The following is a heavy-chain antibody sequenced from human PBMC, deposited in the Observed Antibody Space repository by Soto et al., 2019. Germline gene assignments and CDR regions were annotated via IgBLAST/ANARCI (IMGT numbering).Heavy chain of an antibody. CDR3: ATQKSSSAAHSYGMDV. D-gene: IGHD6-25*01. CDR1: GGSISSSGYY. V-gene: IGHV4-39*01. CDR2: IYSDGRT. Sequence: TVSGGSISSSGYYWGSIRQAPGKGLAWIGNIYSDGRTYYNPSLRSRVALAIGTSQNQFSLKLTSVDASDTAIYYCATQKSSSAAHSYGMDVWGVGTTVTVSS. J-gene: IGHJ6*04.